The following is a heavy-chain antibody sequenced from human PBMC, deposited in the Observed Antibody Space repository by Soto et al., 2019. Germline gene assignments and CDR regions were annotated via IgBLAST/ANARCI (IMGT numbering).Heavy chain of an antibody. Sequence: QVQLMQSGAEVKKPGSSVKVSCKASGGTFSSYAISWVRQAPGQGLEWMGGIIPIFGTANYAQKFQGRVTITADESTSTAYMELSSLRSEDTAVYYCARGQAYSYGSYYYYGMDVWGQGTTVTVSS. J-gene: IGHJ6*02. CDR2: IIPIFGTA. D-gene: IGHD5-18*01. CDR3: ARGQAYSYGSYYYYGMDV. V-gene: IGHV1-69*01. CDR1: GGTFSSYA.